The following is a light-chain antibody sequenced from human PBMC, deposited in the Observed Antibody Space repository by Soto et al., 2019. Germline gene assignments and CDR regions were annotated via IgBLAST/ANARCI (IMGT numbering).Light chain of an antibody. CDR1: QGISNY. Sequence: IHMTQCPPSLSASINNRLTINGRPSQGISNYVAWYQQKPGKVPTLLIYAASAWQSGVASRFSGSGSETDFTLTISSLQPEDVATYYGQKYNSASGALTLGGGTKVDIK. CDR2: AAS. J-gene: IGKJ4*01. V-gene: IGKV1-27*01. CDR3: QKYNSASGALT.